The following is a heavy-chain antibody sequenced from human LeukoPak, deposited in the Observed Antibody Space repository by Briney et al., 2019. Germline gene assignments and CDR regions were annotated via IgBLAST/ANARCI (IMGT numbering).Heavy chain of an antibody. CDR3: ARYYASGNFDY. J-gene: IGHJ4*02. CDR1: GFTFSNYW. V-gene: IGHV3-7*04. Sequence: PGGSLRLSCAASGFTFSNYWMSWVRQAPGKGLEWVANIKQDGREKYYVDSGKGRFTISRDNAKNSLYLQMNSLRVEDTAVYYCARYYASGNFDYWGQGTLVTASS. CDR2: IKQDGREK. D-gene: IGHD3-10*01.